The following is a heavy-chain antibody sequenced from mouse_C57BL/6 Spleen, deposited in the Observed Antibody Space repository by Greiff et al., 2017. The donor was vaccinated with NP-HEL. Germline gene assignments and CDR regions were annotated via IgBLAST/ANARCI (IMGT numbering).Heavy chain of an antibody. Sequence: EVHLVESGGGLVKPGGSLKLSCAASGFTFSDYGMHWVRQAPEKGLEWVAYISSGSSTIYYADTVKGRFTISRDNAKNTLFLQMTSLRSEDTAMYYCARESLLRYYAMDYWGQGTSVTVSS. D-gene: IGHD1-2*01. CDR1: GFTFSDYG. J-gene: IGHJ4*01. CDR3: ARESLLRYYAMDY. CDR2: ISSGSSTI. V-gene: IGHV5-17*01.